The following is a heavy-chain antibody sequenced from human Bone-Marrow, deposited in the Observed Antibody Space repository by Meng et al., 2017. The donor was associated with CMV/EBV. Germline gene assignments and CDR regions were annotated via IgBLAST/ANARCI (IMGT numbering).Heavy chain of an antibody. J-gene: IGHJ6*02. CDR3: ARTYYDFWSGYYHYYYYGMDV. CDR2: INPNSGGT. V-gene: IGHV1-2*02. CDR1: GYTFTDYY. D-gene: IGHD3-3*01. Sequence: VKVSCKASGYTFTDYYMHWVRQAPGQGLEWMGWINPNSGGTNYAQKFQGRVTMTRDTSISTAYMELSRLRSDDTAVYYCARTYYDFWSGYYHYYYYGMDVWGQGTTVTVSS.